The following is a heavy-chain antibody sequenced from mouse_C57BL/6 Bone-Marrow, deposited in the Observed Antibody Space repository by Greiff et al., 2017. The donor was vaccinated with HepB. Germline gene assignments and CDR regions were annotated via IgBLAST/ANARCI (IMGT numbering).Heavy chain of an antibody. D-gene: IGHD2-10*02. Sequence: QVQLQQSGAELVKPGASVKLSCKASGYTFTSYWMHWVKQRPGQGLEWIGMIHPNSGSTNYNEKFKSKATLTVDKSSSTAYMQLSSLTSEDSAVYYCARWVWPGGAMDYWGQGTSVTVSS. J-gene: IGHJ4*01. CDR2: IHPNSGST. CDR3: ARWVWPGGAMDY. CDR1: GYTFTSYW. V-gene: IGHV1-64*01.